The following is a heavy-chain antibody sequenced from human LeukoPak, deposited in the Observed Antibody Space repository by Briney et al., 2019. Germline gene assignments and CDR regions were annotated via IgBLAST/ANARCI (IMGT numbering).Heavy chain of an antibody. CDR2: IYYSGST. J-gene: IGHJ2*01. CDR3: ARGGLYYDILTGPPFDL. Sequence: SETLSLTCTVSGGSISSGSYYWSWIRQPPGKGLEWIGSIYYSGSTYYNPSLKSRVTISVDTSKNQFSLKLSSVTAADTAVYYCARGGLYYDILTGPPFDLWGCGTLVTVSS. V-gene: IGHV4-39*07. CDR1: GGSISSGSYY. D-gene: IGHD3-9*01.